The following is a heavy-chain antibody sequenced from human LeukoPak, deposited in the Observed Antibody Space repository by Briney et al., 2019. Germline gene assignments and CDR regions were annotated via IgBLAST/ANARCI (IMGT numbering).Heavy chain of an antibody. CDR3: ARLSEMFRGPQVIYYFDY. Sequence: GGSLRLSCGASGFSFTTYWMAWVRQAPGKGLEWVANIKQDGTEKYYVDSVKGRFTISRDYARNSLYLQLNSLRAEDTAVYYCARLSEMFRGPQVIYYFDYWGQGTLVTVSS. CDR1: GFSFTTYW. CDR2: IKQDGTEK. D-gene: IGHD3-10*01. V-gene: IGHV3-7*01. J-gene: IGHJ4*02.